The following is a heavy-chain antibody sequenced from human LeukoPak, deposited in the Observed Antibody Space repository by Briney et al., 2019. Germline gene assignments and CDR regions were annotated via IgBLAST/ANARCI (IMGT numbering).Heavy chain of an antibody. J-gene: IGHJ5*02. D-gene: IGHD3-22*01. CDR2: IYYSGST. V-gene: IGHV4-59*08. CDR3: ARGYQPAYYYDSSGTFDP. Sequence: SETLSLTCTVSGGSISSYYWSWIRQPPGKGLEWIGYIYYSGSTYYNPSLKSRVTISVDTSKNQFSLKLSSVTAADTAVYYCARGYQPAYYYDSSGTFDPWGQGTLVTVSS. CDR1: GGSISSYY.